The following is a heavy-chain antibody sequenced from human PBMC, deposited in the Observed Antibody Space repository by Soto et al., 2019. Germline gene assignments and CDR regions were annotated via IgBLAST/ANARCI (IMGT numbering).Heavy chain of an antibody. CDR1: GASISSGSYY. CDR3: ARAVYSNHVY. J-gene: IGHJ4*02. Sequence: SETLSLTCTVSGASISSGSYYWSWIRQLPGKGLEWIGYISNSGSTYYNPSLKSRVTISVDTSKNQFSLRVSSVTAAETAVYYCARAVYSNHVYWGQGTLVTVSS. D-gene: IGHD4-4*01. V-gene: IGHV4-31*03. CDR2: ISNSGST.